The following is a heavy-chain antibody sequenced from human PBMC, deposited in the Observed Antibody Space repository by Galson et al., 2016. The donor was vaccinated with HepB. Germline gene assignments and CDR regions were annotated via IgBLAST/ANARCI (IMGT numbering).Heavy chain of an antibody. CDR3: AKDARGSYPHYYGLDV. CDR2: IYYSGST. J-gene: IGHJ6*02. V-gene: IGHV4-39*07. CDR1: GGSISSSSYY. Sequence: SETLSLTCTVSGGSISSSSYYWGWIRQPPGEGLEWIGSIYYSGSTYYNPSLKSRVAISVDTSKNQFSLKLSSVTAADTAVYYCAKDARGSYPHYYGLDVWGPGTTIIVSS. D-gene: IGHD3-16*02.